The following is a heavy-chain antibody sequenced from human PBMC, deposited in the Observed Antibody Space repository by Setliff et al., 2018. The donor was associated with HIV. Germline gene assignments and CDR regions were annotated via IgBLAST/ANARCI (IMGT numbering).Heavy chain of an antibody. Sequence: SETLSLTCAVYGGSFSGYYWSWIRQPPGKGLEWIGEINHSGSTNYNPSLKSRVTISLDTSKNQFSLRLISVTAADTAVYYCALLYPYSGYLGYWGQGTLVTVSS. V-gene: IGHV4-34*01. J-gene: IGHJ4*02. CDR2: INHSGST. CDR1: GGSFSGYY. CDR3: ALLYPYSGYLGY. D-gene: IGHD1-26*01.